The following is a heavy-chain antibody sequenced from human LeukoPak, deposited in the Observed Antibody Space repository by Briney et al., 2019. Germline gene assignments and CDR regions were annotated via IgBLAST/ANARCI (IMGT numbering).Heavy chain of an antibody. CDR2: ISAYSGNT. CDR1: GYTFTSYG. CDR3: ARDGGGYYYYYMDV. V-gene: IGHV1-18*01. Sequence: ASVKVSCKASGYTFTSYGISWVRQAPEQGLEWMGWISAYSGNTNYAQKLQGRVTMTTDTSTSTAYMELRSLRSDDTAVYYCARDGGGYYYYYMDVWGKGTTVTVSS. J-gene: IGHJ6*03.